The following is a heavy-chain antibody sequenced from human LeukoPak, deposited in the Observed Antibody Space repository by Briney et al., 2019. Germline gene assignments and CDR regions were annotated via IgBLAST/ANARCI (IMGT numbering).Heavy chain of an antibody. V-gene: IGHV3-23*01. J-gene: IGHJ4*02. CDR2: IFPSGGEI. CDR3: VKDLDIVVALGAL. CDR1: GFTFSNYA. D-gene: IGHD2-15*01. Sequence: GGSLRLSCAASGFTFSNYAMTWVRQPPGKGLEWVSSIFPSGGEIHYADSVRGRFTISRDNSKSTLSLQMNSLRAEDTAIYFCVKDLDIVVALGALWGQGTLVTVSP.